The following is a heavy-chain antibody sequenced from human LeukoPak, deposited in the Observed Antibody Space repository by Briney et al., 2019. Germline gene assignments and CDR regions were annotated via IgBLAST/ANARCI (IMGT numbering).Heavy chain of an antibody. V-gene: IGHV4-39*07. CDR3: ARPYYDSSGPPGY. CDR1: GGSISSSSYY. CDR2: IYYSGST. D-gene: IGHD3-22*01. Sequence: SETLSLTCTVSGGSISSSSYYWGWIRQPPGKGLEWIGSIYYSGSTYYNPSLKSRVTMSVDTSKNQFSLKLSSVTAADTAVYYCARPYYDSSGPPGYWGQGTLVTVSS. J-gene: IGHJ4*02.